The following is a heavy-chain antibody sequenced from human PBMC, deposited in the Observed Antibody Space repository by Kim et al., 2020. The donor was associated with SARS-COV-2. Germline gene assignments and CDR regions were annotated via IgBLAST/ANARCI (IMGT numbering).Heavy chain of an antibody. CDR3: AKPRSDYYGSGNDY. V-gene: IGHV3-30*02. Sequence: ADSVKGRFTISRDNSKNTLYLQMNSLRAEDTAVYYCAKPRSDYYGSGNDYWGQGTLVTVSS. J-gene: IGHJ4*02. D-gene: IGHD3-10*01.